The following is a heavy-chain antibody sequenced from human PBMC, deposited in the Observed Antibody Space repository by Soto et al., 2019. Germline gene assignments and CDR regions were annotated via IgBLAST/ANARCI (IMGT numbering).Heavy chain of an antibody. CDR1: GGSVSGTSHY. CDR3: ARGGTSSRRAVAGYFHY. V-gene: IGHV4-61*01. D-gene: IGHD6-19*01. J-gene: IGHJ4*02. CDR2: IDYRGST. Sequence: QVQLQESGPGLVKPSETRSLTCSVSGGSVSGTSHYWNWIRQTPGKGLEWIGYIDYRGSTNYSPSLKSRVTISVDTFKTQFPLKLSSVTAADTAVYCCARGGTSSRRAVAGYFHYWRQGIQVTVSS.